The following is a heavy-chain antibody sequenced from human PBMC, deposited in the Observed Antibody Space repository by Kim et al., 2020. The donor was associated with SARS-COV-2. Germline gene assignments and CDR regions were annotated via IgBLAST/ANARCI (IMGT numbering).Heavy chain of an antibody. D-gene: IGHD2-15*01. V-gene: IGHV1-2*06. CDR1: GYTFTGYF. CDR3: ARDSSPVVAVDFDY. Sequence: ASVKVSCKAAGYTFTGYFLHWVRQAPGQGLEWVGRISPDSGGTNYAERFQGRVTMTRDTSTTTVYMELSGLRSDDTAVYYCARDSSPVVAVDFDYRGQEPGSPCPQ. CDR2: ISPDSGGT. J-gene: IGHJ4*01.